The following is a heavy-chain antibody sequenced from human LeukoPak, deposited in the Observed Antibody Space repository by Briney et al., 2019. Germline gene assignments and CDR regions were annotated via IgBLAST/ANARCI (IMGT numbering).Heavy chain of an antibody. CDR1: GGTFSSYA. Sequence: ASVKVSCKASGGTFSSYAISWVRQAPGQGLEWMGGIIPIFGTANYAQKFQGRVTITTDESTSTAYMELSSLRSEDTAVYYCARDRRDGFPFDYWGQGTLVTVSS. V-gene: IGHV1-69*05. CDR3: ARDRRDGFPFDY. D-gene: IGHD5-24*01. CDR2: IIPIFGTA. J-gene: IGHJ4*02.